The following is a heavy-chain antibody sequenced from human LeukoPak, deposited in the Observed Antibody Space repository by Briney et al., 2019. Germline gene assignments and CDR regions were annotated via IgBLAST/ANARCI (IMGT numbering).Heavy chain of an antibody. CDR1: GGSFSGYY. CDR3: ARGGSSSWYRGYNWFDP. V-gene: IGHV4-59*01. Sequence: PSETLSLTCAVYGGSFSGYYWSWIRQPPGKGLEWIGYIYYSGSTNYNPSLKSRVTISVDTSKNQFSLKLSSVTAADTAVYYCARGGSSSWYRGYNWFDPWGQGTLVTVSS. CDR2: IYYSGST. D-gene: IGHD6-13*01. J-gene: IGHJ5*02.